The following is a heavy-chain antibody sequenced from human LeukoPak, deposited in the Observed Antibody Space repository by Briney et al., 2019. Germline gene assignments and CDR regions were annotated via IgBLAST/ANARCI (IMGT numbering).Heavy chain of an antibody. CDR3: ASLFSGWDAFDT. CDR2: IYYSGST. Sequence: SETLSLTCTVSGGSISNYYWSWIRQPPGKGLEWIGYIYYSGSTNYNPSLKSRVTISVDTSKNQFSLKLSSVTAADTAVYYCASLFSGWDAFDTWGQGTMVTVSS. J-gene: IGHJ3*02. V-gene: IGHV4-59*01. D-gene: IGHD6-19*01. CDR1: GGSISNYY.